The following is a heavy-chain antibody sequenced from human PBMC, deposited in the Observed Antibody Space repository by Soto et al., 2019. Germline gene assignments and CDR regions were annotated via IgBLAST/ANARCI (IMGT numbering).Heavy chain of an antibody. J-gene: IGHJ6*03. CDR3: ARVLRVVLYYMDV. V-gene: IGHV4-39*01. Sequence: SETLSLTCTVSGGSISSSSYYWGWIRQPPGKGLEWIGSIYYSGSTYYNPSLKSRVTISVDTSKNQFSLKLSSVTAADTAVYYCARVLRVVLYYMDVWGKGTTVTVSS. CDR2: IYYSGST. CDR1: GGSISSSSYY. D-gene: IGHD3-3*01.